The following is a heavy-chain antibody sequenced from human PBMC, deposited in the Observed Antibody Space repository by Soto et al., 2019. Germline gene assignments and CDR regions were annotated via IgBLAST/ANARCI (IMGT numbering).Heavy chain of an antibody. D-gene: IGHD4-4*01. Sequence: ASVKVSCKASGGTFSSYTISWVRQAPGQGLEWMGRIIPILGIANYAQKFQGRVTITADKSTSTAYMELSSLRSEDTAVYYCARGIGNSNYYYYMDVWGQGTSVTVSS. CDR1: GGTFSSYT. CDR3: ARGIGNSNYYYYMDV. V-gene: IGHV1-69*02. J-gene: IGHJ6*03. CDR2: IIPILGIA.